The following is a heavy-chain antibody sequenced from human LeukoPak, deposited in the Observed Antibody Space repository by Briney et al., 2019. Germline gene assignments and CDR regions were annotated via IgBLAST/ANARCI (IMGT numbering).Heavy chain of an antibody. J-gene: IGHJ5*01. V-gene: IGHV3-30*04. CDR2: ISHDANYK. D-gene: IGHD6-19*01. Sequence: GGSLRLSCAASRFTFSSYAMHWVRQAPGKGLEWVATISHDANYKYHADFVKGRFTISRDNSKNTLYLQMNSLRTDDTALYYCARVPPNSGWYADSWGQGALVIVSS. CDR1: RFTFSSYA. CDR3: ARVPPNSGWYADS.